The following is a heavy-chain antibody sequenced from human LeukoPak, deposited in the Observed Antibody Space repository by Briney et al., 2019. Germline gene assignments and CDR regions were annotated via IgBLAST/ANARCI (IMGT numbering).Heavy chain of an antibody. V-gene: IGHV3-7*01. D-gene: IGHD4-17*01. J-gene: IGHJ1*01. CDR3: ARFEYGDYATLYFQH. CDR1: GFTVSSYW. CDR2: IKQDGSGK. Sequence: GGSLRLSCAASGFTVSSYWMSWVRQAPGKGLEWVANIKQDGSGKYYVDSVKGRFTISRDNAKNSLYLQMNSLRAEDTAVYYCARFEYGDYATLYFQHWGQGTLVTVSS.